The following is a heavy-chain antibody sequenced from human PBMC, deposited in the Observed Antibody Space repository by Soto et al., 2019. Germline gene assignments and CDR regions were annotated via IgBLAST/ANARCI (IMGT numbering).Heavy chain of an antibody. V-gene: IGHV3-33*01. CDR2: IWYDGSNK. CDR3: ARDSSSSPLVGWFDP. D-gene: IGHD6-6*01. J-gene: IGHJ5*02. Sequence: GESLKISCAASGFTFSSYGMHWVRQAPGKGLEWVAVIWYDGSNKYYADSVKGRFTISRDNSKNTLYLQMNSLRAEDTAVYYCARDSSSSPLVGWFDPWGQGTLVTVSS. CDR1: GFTFSSYG.